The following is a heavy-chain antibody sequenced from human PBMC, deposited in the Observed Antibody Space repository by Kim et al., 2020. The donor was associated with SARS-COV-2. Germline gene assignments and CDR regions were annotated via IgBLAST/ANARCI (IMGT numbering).Heavy chain of an antibody. CDR3: ARAPKNGFWSGYEYYFDY. CDR2: IYPGDSDT. D-gene: IGHD3-3*01. Sequence: GESLKISCKGSGYSFTSYWIGWVRQMPGKGLEWMGIIYPGDSDTRYSPSFQGQVTISADKSISTAYLQWSSLKASDTAMYYCARAPKNGFWSGYEYYFDYWGQGTLVTVSS. J-gene: IGHJ4*02. V-gene: IGHV5-51*01. CDR1: GYSFTSYW.